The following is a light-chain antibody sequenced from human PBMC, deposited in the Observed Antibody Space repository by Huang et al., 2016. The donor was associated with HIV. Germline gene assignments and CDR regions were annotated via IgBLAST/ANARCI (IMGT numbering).Light chain of an antibody. CDR1: QSVSTN. J-gene: IGKJ5*01. CDR3: QEYNDWPSST. CDR2: GAS. Sequence: ETFMTQSPATLSVSPGERATLSCRASQSVSTNLAWYQHKRGQCPRLLIYGASLRATGIPARCSGSGSGTEFARTISSLQSEDFAVYYCQEYNDWPSSTFGQGTRLEIK. V-gene: IGKV3-15*01.